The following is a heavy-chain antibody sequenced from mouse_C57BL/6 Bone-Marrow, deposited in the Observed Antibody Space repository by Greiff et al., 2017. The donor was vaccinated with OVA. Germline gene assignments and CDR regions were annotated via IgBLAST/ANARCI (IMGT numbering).Heavy chain of an antibody. Sequence: EVHLVESGGGLVQPKGSLKLSCAASGFTFNTYAMHWVRQAPGKGLEWVARIRSKSSNYATYYADSLKDRFTISRDDSQSMLYLQMNNLKTEDTAMYYCVIDGYYPAWFAYWGQGTLVTVSA. D-gene: IGHD2-3*01. CDR2: IRSKSSNYAT. J-gene: IGHJ3*01. V-gene: IGHV10-3*01. CDR3: VIDGYYPAWFAY. CDR1: GFTFNTYA.